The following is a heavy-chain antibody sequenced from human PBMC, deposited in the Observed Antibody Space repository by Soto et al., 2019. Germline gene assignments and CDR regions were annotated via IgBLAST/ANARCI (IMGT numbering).Heavy chain of an antibody. Sequence: SVKVSCKASGGTFSSYAISWVRQAPGQGLEWMGGIIPIFGTANYAQKFQGRVTITADKSIDTAYLQWDTLKASDTAMYYCAIQGVYIVRGSFDAFDIWGQGTVVTVSS. CDR1: GGTFSSYA. D-gene: IGHD2-15*01. CDR2: IIPIFGTA. CDR3: AIQGVYIVRGSFDAFDI. J-gene: IGHJ3*02. V-gene: IGHV1-69*06.